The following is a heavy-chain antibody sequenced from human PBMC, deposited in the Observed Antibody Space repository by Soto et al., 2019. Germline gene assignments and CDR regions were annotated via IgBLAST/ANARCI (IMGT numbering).Heavy chain of an antibody. CDR2: IYYSGST. V-gene: IGHV4-31*03. CDR3: ARDAPEYYDFWSGANWFDP. J-gene: IGHJ5*02. Sequence: SETLSLTCTVSGGSISSGGYYWSWIRQHPGKGLEWIGYIYYSGSTYYNPSLKSRVTISVDTSKNQFSLKLSSVTAADTAVYYCARDAPEYYDFWSGANWFDPWGQGTLVTVSS. D-gene: IGHD3-3*01. CDR1: GGSISSGGYY.